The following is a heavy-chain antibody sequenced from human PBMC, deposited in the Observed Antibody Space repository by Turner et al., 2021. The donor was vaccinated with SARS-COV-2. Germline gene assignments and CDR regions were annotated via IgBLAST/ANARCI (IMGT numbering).Heavy chain of an antibody. J-gene: IGHJ4*02. CDR2: IWYDGIYN. D-gene: IGHD1-7*01. Sequence: QVQLVESGGGVVQPGRSLRLSCAASGFTFSDEGMHWVRQAPGKGLEWVAVIWYDGIYNYYADSVKGRFTISSDNSKNTLYLQMNSLRAEDTAVYYCARDGGTGTTFPFFDYWGQGTLVTVSS. V-gene: IGHV3-33*01. CDR3: ARDGGTGTTFPFFDY. CDR1: GFTFSDEG.